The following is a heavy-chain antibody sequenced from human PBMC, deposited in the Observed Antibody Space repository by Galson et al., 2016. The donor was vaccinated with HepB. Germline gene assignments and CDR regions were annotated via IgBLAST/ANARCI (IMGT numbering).Heavy chain of an antibody. Sequence: SCKVSGYTLTEFAMHWVRQAPGKGLEWMGGFDPEDGETIYAQKFQGRVTMTEDTSTDTAYMELSSLRSEDTAVYYCATASYYDSSGYYKSNWYFDLWGRGTLVTVSS. J-gene: IGHJ2*01. CDR3: ATASYYDSSGYYKSNWYFDL. CDR2: FDPEDGET. V-gene: IGHV1-24*01. CDR1: GYTLTEFA. D-gene: IGHD3-22*01.